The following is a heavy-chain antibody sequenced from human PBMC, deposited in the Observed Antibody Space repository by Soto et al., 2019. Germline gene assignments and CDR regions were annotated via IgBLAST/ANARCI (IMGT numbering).Heavy chain of an antibody. CDR3: AGAAAARPAAWY. J-gene: IGHJ4*02. V-gene: IGHV3-11*01. D-gene: IGHD6-6*01. CDR2: ISSSGSST. Sequence: QVQLVESGGGLVKPGGSLRLSCAASGFTFGDYYMSWIRQAPGKGLEWVSYISSSGSSTYYVDSVRGRFTISRDNAKNSLYLQMDSLGAEDTAVNYCAGAAAARPAAWYGGQGTLVTVSS. CDR1: GFTFGDYY.